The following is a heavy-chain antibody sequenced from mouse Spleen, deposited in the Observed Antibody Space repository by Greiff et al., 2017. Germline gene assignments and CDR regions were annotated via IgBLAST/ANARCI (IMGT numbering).Heavy chain of an antibody. CDR3: ARQPLLPVYWYFDV. CDR2: ISSGGSYT. Sequence: EVKLVESGGDLVKPGGSLKLSCAASGFTFSSYGMSWVRQTPDKRLEWVATISSGGSYTYYPDSVKGRFTISRDNAKNTLYLQMSSLKSEDTAMYYCARQPLLPVYWYFDVWGTGTTVTVSS. CDR1: GFTFSSYG. D-gene: IGHD2-1*01. V-gene: IGHV5-6*02. J-gene: IGHJ1*03.